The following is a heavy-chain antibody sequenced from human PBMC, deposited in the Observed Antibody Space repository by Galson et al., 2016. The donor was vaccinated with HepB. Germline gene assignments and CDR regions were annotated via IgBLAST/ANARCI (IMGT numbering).Heavy chain of an antibody. V-gene: IGHV3-23*01. CDR2: IMTSGGRT. Sequence: SLRLSCAASGLTFSIYAMTWVRQTPGKGLEWVSTIMTSGGRTSYADSVKGRFTISRDNSRNTMYLQMNDLRVEDTAVYYCAKDPNGDHVGAFDMWGQGTLVTVSS. D-gene: IGHD4-17*01. J-gene: IGHJ3*02. CDR3: AKDPNGDHVGAFDM. CDR1: GLTFSIYA.